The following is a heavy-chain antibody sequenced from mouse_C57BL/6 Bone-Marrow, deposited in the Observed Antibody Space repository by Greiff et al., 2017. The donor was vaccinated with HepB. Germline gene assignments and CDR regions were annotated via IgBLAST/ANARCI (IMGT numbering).Heavy chain of an antibody. CDR3: ARPAYYYGSRAWFAY. D-gene: IGHD1-1*01. CDR2: ISSGGSYT. Sequence: EVQGVESGGDLVKPGGSLKLSCAASGFTFSSYGMSWVRQTPDKRLEWVATISSGGSYTYYPDSVKGRFTISRDNAKNTLYLQMSSLKSEDTAMYYCARPAYYYGSRAWFAYWGQGTLVTVSA. J-gene: IGHJ3*01. CDR1: GFTFSSYG. V-gene: IGHV5-6*01.